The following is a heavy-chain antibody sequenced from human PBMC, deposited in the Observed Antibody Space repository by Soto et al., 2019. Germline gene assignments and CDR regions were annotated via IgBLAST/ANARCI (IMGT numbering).Heavy chain of an antibody. CDR3: ARSGYYPNFDY. Sequence: PGGSLRLSCAASGFTFSNYSMNWVRQAPGKGLEWVSTISGGGGSPCYADSVKGRFTISRDNSKNTLYLQMNSLRDVDTAVYYCARSGYYPNFDYWGQGTLVTVSS. J-gene: IGHJ4*02. V-gene: IGHV3-23*01. CDR1: GFTFSNYS. D-gene: IGHD3-3*01. CDR2: ISGGGGSP.